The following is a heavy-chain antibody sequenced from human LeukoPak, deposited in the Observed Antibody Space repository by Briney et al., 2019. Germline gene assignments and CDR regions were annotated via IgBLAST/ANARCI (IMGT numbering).Heavy chain of an antibody. J-gene: IGHJ4*02. Sequence: PAETLSLTCTVSDCSISTSSYYCAWLREPPGKWLEWIGCIYYTGSTSSDTSLRSRVTISEDTSKNPFSLKLSSVTAADPAVYYCARREYSRSYPSYFDYWGQETLVTLSS. D-gene: IGHD1-26*01. CDR3: ARREYSRSYPSYFDY. V-gene: IGHV4-39*01. CDR1: DCSISTSSYY. CDR2: IYYTGST.